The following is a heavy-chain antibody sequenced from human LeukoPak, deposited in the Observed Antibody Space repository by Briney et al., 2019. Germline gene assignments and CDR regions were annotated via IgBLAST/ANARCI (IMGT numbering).Heavy chain of an antibody. J-gene: IGHJ5*01. D-gene: IGHD3-10*01. CDR3: ARGPPDFYNSGSYYNGYNWFDS. CDR2: IYSRGST. CDR1: GGPISSGSYY. Sequence: SDTLSLTCTVSGGPISSGSYYWSWIRQPAGKGLEWIGRIYSRGSTNYNTSLKRRVTISVDTSKNQFSLKLSSVTAADTAVYYCARGPPDFYNSGSYYNGYNWFDSWGQGTLVTVSS. V-gene: IGHV4-61*02.